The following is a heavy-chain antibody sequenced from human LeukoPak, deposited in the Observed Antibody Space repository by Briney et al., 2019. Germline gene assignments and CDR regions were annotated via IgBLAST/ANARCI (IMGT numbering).Heavy chain of an antibody. CDR3: AGEEGAAGESLDF. V-gene: IGHV4-59*11. CDR1: GVSMTGHF. Sequence: NPSETLSLTCSVSGVSMTGHFWSWLRQAPGKALEWLGYVHDSGATDYNPSLKTRLTISLHTSTNQFFLRLTAVTAADTAFYYGAGEEGAAGESLDFWGQGTMVTVSS. J-gene: IGHJ3*01. D-gene: IGHD2-8*02. CDR2: VHDSGAT.